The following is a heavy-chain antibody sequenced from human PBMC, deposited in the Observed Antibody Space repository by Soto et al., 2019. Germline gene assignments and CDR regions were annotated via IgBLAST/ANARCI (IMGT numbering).Heavy chain of an antibody. CDR1: GFTFSDHY. D-gene: IGHD6-13*01. CDR3: VRAHSGSWSGAYFDY. J-gene: IGHJ4*02. Sequence: PGGSLRLSCAASGFTFSDHYMDWVRQAPGKGLEWVGRTRNKANRYTTEYAASVKGRFTISRDDSKNSVYLEMSSLKTEDTAVYHCVRAHSGSWSGAYFDYCGQGTLVTVSS. CDR2: TRNKANRYTT. V-gene: IGHV3-72*01.